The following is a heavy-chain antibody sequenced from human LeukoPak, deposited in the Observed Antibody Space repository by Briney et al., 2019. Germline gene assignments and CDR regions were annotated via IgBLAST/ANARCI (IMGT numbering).Heavy chain of an antibody. V-gene: IGHV1-69*05. D-gene: IGHD3-3*01. J-gene: IGHJ4*02. Sequence: SVKVSCKASGGTFSSYAISWVRQAPGQGLEGMGRIIPIFGTANHAQKFQGRVTITTDESTSTAYMELSSLRSEDTAVYYCARDDTVFGVVIAPFDYWGQGTLVTVSS. CDR1: GGTFSSYA. CDR3: ARDDTVFGVVIAPFDY. CDR2: IIPIFGTA.